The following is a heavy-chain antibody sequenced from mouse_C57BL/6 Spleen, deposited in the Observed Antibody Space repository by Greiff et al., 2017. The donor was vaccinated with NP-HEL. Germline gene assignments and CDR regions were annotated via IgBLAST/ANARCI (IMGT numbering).Heavy chain of an antibody. D-gene: IGHD1-1*01. V-gene: IGHV2-2*01. Sequence: VQLQQSGPGLVQPSQSLSITCPVSGFSLTSYGVHWVRQSPGKGLEWLGVIWSGGSTDYNAAFISRLSISKDNSKSQVFFKMNSLQADDTAIYYCASYGSSYGGAMDYWGQGTSVTVSS. J-gene: IGHJ4*01. CDR2: IWSGGST. CDR1: GFSLTSYG. CDR3: ASYGSSYGGAMDY.